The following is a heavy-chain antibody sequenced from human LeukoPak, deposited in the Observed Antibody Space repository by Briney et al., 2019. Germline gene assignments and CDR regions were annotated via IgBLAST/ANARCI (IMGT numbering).Heavy chain of an antibody. D-gene: IGHD7-27*01. J-gene: IGHJ4*02. CDR2: VSYDGSNK. Sequence: GRSLRLSCAASGFTFSTYGMHWVRQAPGKGLEWVAVVSYDGSNKYYADCVKGRFTISRDNSKNTLYLQMNSLRAEDTAVYYCAKDWGHWGYGYYFDHWGQGTLVTVSS. CDR1: GFTFSTYG. CDR3: AKDWGHWGYGYYFDH. V-gene: IGHV3-30*18.